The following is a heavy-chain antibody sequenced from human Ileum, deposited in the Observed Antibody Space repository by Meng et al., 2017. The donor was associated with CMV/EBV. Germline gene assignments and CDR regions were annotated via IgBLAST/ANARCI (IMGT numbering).Heavy chain of an antibody. D-gene: IGHD3-10*01. CDR2: ISSSGSTI. Sequence: LSCAASGFIFSDYYMNWIRQAPGKGLEWVSYISSSGSTIYYADSVKGRFTISRDNAKNSLYLQMNSLRADDTAVYYCARQIRPIDYWGQGTLVTVSS. CDR3: ARQIRPIDY. V-gene: IGHV3-11*01. CDR1: GFIFSDYY. J-gene: IGHJ4*02.